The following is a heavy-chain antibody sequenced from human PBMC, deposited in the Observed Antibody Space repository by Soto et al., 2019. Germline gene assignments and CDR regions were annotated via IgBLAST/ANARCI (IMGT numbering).Heavy chain of an antibody. Sequence: QVQLVESGGGLVKPGGSLRLSCAVSGFTFSDYYMTWIRQAPGKGLEWVSYISSSTSHTNYADSVKGRFTISRDNAKNSLFLQMHSLKAEDTAVYYCARGRGAAPEYFDLWGQGTLVTVSS. D-gene: IGHD6-6*01. V-gene: IGHV3-11*05. CDR3: ARGRGAAPEYFDL. CDR1: GFTFSDYY. CDR2: ISSSTSHT. J-gene: IGHJ4*02.